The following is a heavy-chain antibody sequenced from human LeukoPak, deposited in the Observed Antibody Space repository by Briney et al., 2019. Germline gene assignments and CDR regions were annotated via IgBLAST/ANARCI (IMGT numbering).Heavy chain of an antibody. D-gene: IGHD3-22*01. V-gene: IGHV1-24*01. CDR1: GYTLTELS. CDR2: FDPEDGET. J-gene: IGHJ4*02. Sequence: ASVKVSCKVSGYTLTELSMHWVRQAPGKGLEWVGGFDPEDGETIYAQKFQGRVTMTEDTSTVTAYMELSSLRSEDTAVYYCATRGGYDSSGYYYFLFGYWGQGTLVTVSS. CDR3: ATRGGYDSSGYYYFLFGY.